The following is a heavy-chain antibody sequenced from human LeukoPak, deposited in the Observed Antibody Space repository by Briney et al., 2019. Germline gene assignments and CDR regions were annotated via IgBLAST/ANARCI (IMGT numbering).Heavy chain of an antibody. Sequence: SGPTLVNPTQTLTLTCTCSGFSLSTPNMCVNWIRQPPGKALEWLSRIDWDDDKYYSTSLKTRLTISKDTSKNQVVLTMTNMDPVDTATYYCALFHMDTGIMSVWGKGTTVTVSS. CDR1: GFSLSTPNMC. CDR2: IDWDDDK. J-gene: IGHJ6*04. V-gene: IGHV2-70*11. D-gene: IGHD5-18*01. CDR3: ALFHMDTGIMSV.